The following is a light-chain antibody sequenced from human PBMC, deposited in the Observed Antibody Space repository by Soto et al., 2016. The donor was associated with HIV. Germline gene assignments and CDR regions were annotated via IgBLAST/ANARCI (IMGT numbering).Light chain of an antibody. CDR3: QVWDNDIDHPNVV. CDR2: DDR. V-gene: IGLV3-21*03. Sequence: SYELTQPPSVSVAPGKTATITCEGNNLHTISVHWYQQKPGQAPVLVVYDDRDRPPGIPERFSGSNSGNTATLTITRVDAGDEADYYCQVWDNDIDHPNVVFGGGTKLTVL. J-gene: IGLJ2*01. CDR1: NLHTIS.